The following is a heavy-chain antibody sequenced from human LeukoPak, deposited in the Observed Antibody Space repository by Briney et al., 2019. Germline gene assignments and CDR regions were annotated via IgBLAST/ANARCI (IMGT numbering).Heavy chain of an antibody. CDR2: INPNSGGT. Sequence: ASVKVSCKASGYTFTGYYMHWVRQAPGQGLEWMGWINPNSGGTNYAQKLQGRVTMTTDTSTSTAYMELRSLRSDDTAVYYCARGGQYSSQGDYWGQGTLVTVSS. J-gene: IGHJ4*02. D-gene: IGHD6-6*01. CDR3: ARGGQYSSQGDY. CDR1: GYTFTGYY. V-gene: IGHV1-2*02.